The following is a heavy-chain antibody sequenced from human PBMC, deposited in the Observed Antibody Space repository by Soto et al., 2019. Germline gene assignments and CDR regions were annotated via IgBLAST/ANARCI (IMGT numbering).Heavy chain of an antibody. D-gene: IGHD3-22*01. Sequence: PSETLSLTCTVSGGSISSGDYYWSWIRQPPGKGLEWIGYIYYSGSTYYNPSLKSRVTISVDKSKNQFSLKLSSVTAADTAVYYCVRSDAAMIVVVISRRDNWFDPWGQGTLVTVSS. CDR2: IYYSGST. CDR3: VRSDAAMIVVVISRRDNWFDP. V-gene: IGHV4-30-4*01. CDR1: GGSISSGDYY. J-gene: IGHJ5*02.